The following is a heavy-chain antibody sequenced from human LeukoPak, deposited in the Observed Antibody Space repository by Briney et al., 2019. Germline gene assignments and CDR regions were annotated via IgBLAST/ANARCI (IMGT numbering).Heavy chain of an antibody. CDR3: ARDRWFDP. J-gene: IGHJ5*02. Sequence: SETLSLTCSVSGGSISTYYWSWIRQPPGKGLEWIGYIYYSGSTNYNPSLKSRVTISVDTSRNQFSLKLNSVTAADTAIYYCARDRWFDPWGQGTPVTVSS. V-gene: IGHV4-59*01. CDR2: IYYSGST. CDR1: GGSISTYY.